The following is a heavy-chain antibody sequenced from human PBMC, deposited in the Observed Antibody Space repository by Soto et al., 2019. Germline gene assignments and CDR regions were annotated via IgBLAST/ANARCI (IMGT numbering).Heavy chain of an antibody. J-gene: IGHJ3*02. CDR2: IYYSGST. V-gene: IGHV4-39*01. CDR1: GGSISSSSYY. D-gene: IGHD3-10*01. Sequence: SETLSLTCTVSGGSISSSSYYWGWIRQPPGKGLEWIGSIYYSGSTYYNPSLKSRVTISVDTSKNQFSLKLSSVTAADTAVYYCARHFFGDDAFDSWGQGSMVTVSS. CDR3: ARHFFGDDAFDS.